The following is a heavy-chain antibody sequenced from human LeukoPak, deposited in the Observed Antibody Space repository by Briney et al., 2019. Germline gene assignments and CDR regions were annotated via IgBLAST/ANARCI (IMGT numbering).Heavy chain of an antibody. CDR3: ARVGYCSSTSCYDDYYYYYGMDV. V-gene: IGHV1-18*01. CDR2: ISAYNGNT. CDR1: GYTFTSYG. J-gene: IGHJ6*02. D-gene: IGHD2-2*01. Sequence: ASVKVSCKASGYTFTSYGISWVRQAPGQGLEWMGWISAYNGNTNYAQKLQGRVTMTTDTSTSTAYMELRSLRSDDTAAYYCARVGYCSSTSCYDDYYYYYGMDVWGQGTTVPVSS.